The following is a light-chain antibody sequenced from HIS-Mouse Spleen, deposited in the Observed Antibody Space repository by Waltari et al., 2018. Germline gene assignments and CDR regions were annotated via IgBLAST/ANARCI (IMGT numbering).Light chain of an antibody. J-gene: IGLJ1*01. Sequence: QSVLTQPPSVSGAPGQSVTISCTGSSSNIGAGYDVPWYQQLPGTAPKLLIYCNSNRPSGVPDRFSGSKSGTSASLAITGLQAEDEADYYCQSYDSSLSGYVFGTGTKVTVL. CDR1: SSNIGAGYD. CDR2: CNS. CDR3: QSYDSSLSGYV. V-gene: IGLV1-40*01.